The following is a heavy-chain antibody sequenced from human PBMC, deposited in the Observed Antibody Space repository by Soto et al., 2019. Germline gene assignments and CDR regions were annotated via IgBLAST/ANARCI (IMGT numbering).Heavy chain of an antibody. V-gene: IGHV3-23*01. D-gene: IGHD3-9*01. CDR3: AKDKGQVDPMDV. CDR2: VSGSADTT. Sequence: EVQLLESGGGLVQPGGSLRLSCAASGFTFSNYAMSWVRQAPGKGLEWVSAVSGSADTTYYADSVKGRFTISRDNSKNPQYLQMNNLRAEDTAVYYCAKDKGQVDPMDVWSQGSTVTVSS. CDR1: GFTFSNYA. J-gene: IGHJ6*02.